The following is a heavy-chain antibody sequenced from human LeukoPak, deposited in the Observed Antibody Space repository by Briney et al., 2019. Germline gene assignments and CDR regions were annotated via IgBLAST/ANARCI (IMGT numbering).Heavy chain of an antibody. Sequence: ASVKVSCKASGYTFTSYGISWVRQAPGQGLEWMGWISAYNGNTNYAQKLQGRVTMTTDTSTSTAYMELRSLRSDDTAVYYCAREAYSSSWYSTQYWGQGTLVTVSS. V-gene: IGHV1-18*01. J-gene: IGHJ4*02. D-gene: IGHD6-13*01. CDR2: ISAYNGNT. CDR1: GYTFTSYG. CDR3: AREAYSSSWYSTQY.